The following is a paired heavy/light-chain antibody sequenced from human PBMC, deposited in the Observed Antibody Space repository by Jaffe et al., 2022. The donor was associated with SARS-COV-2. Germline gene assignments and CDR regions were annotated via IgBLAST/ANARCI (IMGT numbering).Light chain of an antibody. J-gene: IGKJ2*01. V-gene: IGKV1-39*01. CDR1: QSISTY. Sequence: DIQMTQSPSSLSASVGDRVTITCRASQSISTYLNWYQQKIGKAPRLLIFAASSLQSGVPSRFSGSGSGTDFTLTIRSLQPEDFATYYCQQSYSLPPTFGQGTKLEIK. CDR3: QQSYSLPPT. CDR2: AAS.
Heavy chain of an antibody. V-gene: IGHV3-9*01. CDR1: GFTFDDYA. CDR3: AKSPGLFAEPQFDD. Sequence: EVQVVESGGNLVQPGRSLRLSCAASGFTFDDYAMHWVRQAPGKGLEWVSGISWIGDTIAYADSVKGRFTISRDNAKKSLSLQMNSLRVEDTAFYYCAKSPGLFAEPQFDDWGQGTLVTVSS. CDR2: ISWIGDTI. D-gene: IGHD1-26*01. J-gene: IGHJ4*02.